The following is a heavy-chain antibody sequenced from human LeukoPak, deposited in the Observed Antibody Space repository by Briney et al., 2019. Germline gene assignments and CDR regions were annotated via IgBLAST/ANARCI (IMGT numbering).Heavy chain of an antibody. J-gene: IGHJ4*02. Sequence: GGSPRLSCAASGFSLSKVWMSWVRQAPGKGLQWVGHIKTKSDGGTTEYAAPVRGRFTISRDASEDTLYLQMNSLKTEDTAVYYCTTVDYGDLTPAASSDYWGQGTLVTVSS. CDR1: GFSLSKVW. CDR3: TTVDYGDLTPAASSDY. CDR2: IKTKSDGGTT. V-gene: IGHV3-15*01. D-gene: IGHD4-17*01.